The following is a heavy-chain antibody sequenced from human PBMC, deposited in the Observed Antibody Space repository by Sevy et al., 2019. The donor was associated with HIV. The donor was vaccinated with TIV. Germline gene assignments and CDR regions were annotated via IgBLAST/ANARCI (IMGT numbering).Heavy chain of an antibody. CDR1: GFTFSTYG. CDR2: IWYDGSNK. J-gene: IGHJ4*02. D-gene: IGHD3-3*01. Sequence: QLGGSLRLSCAASGFTFSTYGMHWVRQAPGKGLEWVAVIWYDGSNKYYADSVKGRFTISRDNSKNTLYLQMNSLRGEDTAVYYCAREGLLEWLFSFDQWGQGTLVTVSS. CDR3: AREGLLEWLFSFDQ. V-gene: IGHV3-33*01.